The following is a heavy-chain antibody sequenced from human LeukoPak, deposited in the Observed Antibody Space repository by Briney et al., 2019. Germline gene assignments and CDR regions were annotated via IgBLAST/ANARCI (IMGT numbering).Heavy chain of an antibody. CDR1: GYIFTRYH. J-gene: IGHJ5*02. CDR2: IYPNSGGT. Sequence: ASVTVSYKPSGYIFTRYHIHWVRQAPGQGVEWMGWIYPNSGGTNYAQKFQGRVTMTSDTSITTVSMELSRLTSDDTAVYYCARVAVEMASWLDPWGQGTLVTVSS. D-gene: IGHD5-24*01. V-gene: IGHV1-2*02. CDR3: ARVAVEMASWLDP.